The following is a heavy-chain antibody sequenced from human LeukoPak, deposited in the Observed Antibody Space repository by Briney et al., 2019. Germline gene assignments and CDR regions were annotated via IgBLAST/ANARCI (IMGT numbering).Heavy chain of an antibody. CDR1: GYSISSGYY. Sequence: SETLSLTCTVSGYSISSGYYWGWIRQPPGKGLERIGDIFHSGNTYHNPSLKSRVTISVDTSKNQFSLKLSSVSAADTAVYYCARDSWPEVVRFDYWGQGTLVIVSS. J-gene: IGHJ4*02. CDR3: ARDSWPEVVRFDY. V-gene: IGHV4-38-2*02. D-gene: IGHD1-14*01. CDR2: IFHSGNT.